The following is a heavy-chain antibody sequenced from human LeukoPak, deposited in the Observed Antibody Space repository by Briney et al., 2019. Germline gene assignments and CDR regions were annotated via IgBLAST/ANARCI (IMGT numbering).Heavy chain of an antibody. Sequence: SETLSLTCTVSGGSISSSTDCWGWMRQSPGKGLEWIGNIYYRGSTYYNPSLKSRVTISVDTSKNQVSLNLSSVTAADTAVYYCVLFAGSWIGPDYWGQGTLVTVSS. J-gene: IGHJ4*02. CDR2: IYYRGST. CDR3: VLFAGSWIGPDY. V-gene: IGHV4-39*01. D-gene: IGHD6-13*01. CDR1: GGSISSSTDC.